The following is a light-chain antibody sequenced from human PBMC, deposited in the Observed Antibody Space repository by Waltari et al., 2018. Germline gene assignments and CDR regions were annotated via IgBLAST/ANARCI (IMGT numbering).Light chain of an antibody. CDR2: YDK. Sequence: SYVLPQPPSVSVAPGTSATSTRGGNSIRSKSLHWYQRKPGQAHVMVINYDKQRPSGIPERFSGSNSGNTAALTISGVEAGDEADYFCQVWDSDDDHLVFGGGTKLTVL. CDR1: SIRSKS. CDR3: QVWDSDDDHLV. V-gene: IGLV3-21*04. J-gene: IGLJ3*02.